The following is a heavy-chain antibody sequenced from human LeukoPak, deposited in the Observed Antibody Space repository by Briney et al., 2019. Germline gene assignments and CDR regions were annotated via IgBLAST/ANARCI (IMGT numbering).Heavy chain of an antibody. J-gene: IGHJ5*02. CDR2: THTSGTT. CDR1: GGSISSYY. Sequence: SETLSHTCTVSGGSISSYYWSWVRQPAGKGLEWIGRTHTSGTTNYNPSLKSPVSMSVHTSTNQFPLRLRSVTAADTAVYYCARDRSRRHVKWFDPWGQGTLVTASS. V-gene: IGHV4-4*07. CDR3: ARDRSRRHVKWFDP.